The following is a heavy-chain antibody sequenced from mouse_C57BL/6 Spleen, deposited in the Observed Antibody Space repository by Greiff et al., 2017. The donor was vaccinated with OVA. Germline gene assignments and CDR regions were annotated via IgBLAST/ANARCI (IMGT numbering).Heavy chain of an antibody. CDR2: IWSGGST. V-gene: IGHV2-2*01. Sequence: QVQLKESGPGLVQPSQSLSITCTVSGFSLTSYGVHWVRQSPGKGLEWLGVIWSGGSTDYNAAFISRLSISKDNSKSQVFFKMNSLQADDTAIYYCARIGTEWYFDVWGTGTTVTVSS. J-gene: IGHJ1*03. CDR1: GFSLTSYG. CDR3: ARIGTEWYFDV. D-gene: IGHD4-1*01.